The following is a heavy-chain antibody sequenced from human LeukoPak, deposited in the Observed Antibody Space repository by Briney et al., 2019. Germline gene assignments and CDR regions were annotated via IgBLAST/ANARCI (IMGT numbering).Heavy chain of an antibody. CDR1: GYTFTSYG. Sequence: PEASVKVSCKASGYTFTSYGITWVRQAPGQGLEWMGCISTYNGNTNYAQQLRGRVTMTIDASTSTAYMDLRSLRSDDTAVYYCARGSLMGTTTKAAFDIWGQGTMVTVSS. J-gene: IGHJ3*02. CDR2: ISTYNGNT. CDR3: ARGSLMGTTTKAAFDI. D-gene: IGHD1-26*01. V-gene: IGHV1-18*01.